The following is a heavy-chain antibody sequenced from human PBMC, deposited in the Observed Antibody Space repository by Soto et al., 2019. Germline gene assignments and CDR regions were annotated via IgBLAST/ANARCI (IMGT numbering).Heavy chain of an antibody. D-gene: IGHD3-10*01. J-gene: IGHJ6*03. CDR3: ARAGELDYYYMDV. Sequence: EVQLVESGGGLVKPGGSLRLSCAASGFTFSSYSMNWDRQAPGKGLEWVSSISSSSSYIYYADSVKGRFTISRDNAKNSLYLQMNSLRAEDTAVYYCARAGELDYYYMDVWGKGTTVTVSS. CDR2: ISSSSSYI. CDR1: GFTFSSYS. V-gene: IGHV3-21*01.